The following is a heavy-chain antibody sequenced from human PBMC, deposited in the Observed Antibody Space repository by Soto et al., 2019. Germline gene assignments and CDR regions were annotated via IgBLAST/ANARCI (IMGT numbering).Heavy chain of an antibody. Sequence: SETLSLTCTVSGGSISSSSYYWSWIRQPPGKGLERIGYIYYSGSTNYNPSLKSRVTISVDTSKNQFSLKLSSVTAADTAAYYCAAGGYGDYALDYWGQGTLVTVSS. V-gene: IGHV4-61*05. CDR1: GGSISSSSYY. CDR2: IYYSGST. CDR3: AAGGYGDYALDY. D-gene: IGHD4-17*01. J-gene: IGHJ4*02.